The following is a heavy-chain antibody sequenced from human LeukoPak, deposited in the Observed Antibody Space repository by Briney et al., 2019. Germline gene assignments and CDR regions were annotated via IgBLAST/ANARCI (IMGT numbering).Heavy chain of an antibody. CDR1: GFTFSNYA. CDR3: AREGSIVGATKY. Sequence: GRSLTLSCAAAGFTFSNYAMSWVRQAPGKGLEWVSTISDSGGSTYYADSVKGRFTISRDNSKNTLYLQMNSLRAEDTAVYYCAREGSIVGATKYWGQGTLVTVSS. V-gene: IGHV3-23*01. CDR2: ISDSGGST. J-gene: IGHJ4*02. D-gene: IGHD1-26*01.